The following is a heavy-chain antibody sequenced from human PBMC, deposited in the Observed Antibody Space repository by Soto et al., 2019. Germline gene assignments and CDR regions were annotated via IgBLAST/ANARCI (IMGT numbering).Heavy chain of an antibody. J-gene: IGHJ6*02. D-gene: IGHD3-10*01. CDR2: IYWDDDE. Sequence: ITLKESGPPLVKPTQTLTLTCTFSGFSLNTGGVGVGWVRQPRGKAMGWLALIYWDDDERYRPSLRSRLNITKDTINNQVVLTMTNMDPEDTATYYCVRNWRYYGGDYYYGMDAWGQGTTVTVSS. CDR1: GFSLNTGGVG. V-gene: IGHV2-5*02. CDR3: VRNWRYYGGDYYYGMDA.